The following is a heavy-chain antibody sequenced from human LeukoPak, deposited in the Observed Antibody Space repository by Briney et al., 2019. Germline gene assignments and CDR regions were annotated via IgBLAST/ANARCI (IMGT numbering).Heavy chain of an antibody. CDR1: GFTFSDHY. V-gene: IGHV3-11*04. CDR2: IYNGGDTI. D-gene: IGHD7-27*01. CDR3: ARGHWGLDY. Sequence: MPGGSLRLSCATSGFTFSDHYMTWIRQAPGKGLETVSYIYNGGDTIYYADSVRGRFTISRDNAESSLYLQMNSLRAEDTAVYYCARGHWGLDYWGRGTLVTVSS. J-gene: IGHJ4*02.